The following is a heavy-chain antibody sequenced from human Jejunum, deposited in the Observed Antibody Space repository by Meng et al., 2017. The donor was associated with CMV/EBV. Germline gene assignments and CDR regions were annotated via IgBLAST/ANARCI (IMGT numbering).Heavy chain of an antibody. CDR3: ARGGEGYIDYCGMDV. V-gene: IGHV4-59*01. D-gene: IGHD5-18*01. CDR1: GGSISIYY. CDR2: IYYSGST. Sequence: SGGSISIYYWSWIRQPPGKGLEWIGYIYYSGSTNYNPSLKSRVTISVDTSKNQFSLKLNSVTTADTAVYYCARGGEGYIDYCGMDVWGQGTTVTVSS. J-gene: IGHJ6*02.